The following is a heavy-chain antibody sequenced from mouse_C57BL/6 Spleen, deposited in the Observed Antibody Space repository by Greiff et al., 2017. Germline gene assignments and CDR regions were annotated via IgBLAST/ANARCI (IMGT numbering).Heavy chain of an antibody. Sequence: QVHVKQSGAELVKPGASVKISCKASGYAFSSYWMNWVKQRPGKGLEWIGQIYPGDGDTNYNGKFKGKATLTADKSSSTAYMQLSSLTSEDSAVYFCARELGVWFAYWGQGTLVTVSA. CDR2: IYPGDGDT. V-gene: IGHV1-80*01. D-gene: IGHD4-1*01. CDR3: ARELGVWFAY. CDR1: GYAFSSYW. J-gene: IGHJ3*01.